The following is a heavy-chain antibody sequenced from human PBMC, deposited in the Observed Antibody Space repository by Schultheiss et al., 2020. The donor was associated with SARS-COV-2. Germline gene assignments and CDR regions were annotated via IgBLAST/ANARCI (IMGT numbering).Heavy chain of an antibody. Sequence: GESLKISCAASGFTFSSYGMHWVRQAPGKGLEWVAVISYDGSNKYYADSVKGRFTIYRDNSINTLYLQMHSLRAEDTAVYYCVRDRSWWTPYNCFDLWGRGTLVTVSS. CDR1: GFTFSSYG. J-gene: IGHJ5*02. V-gene: IGHV3-30*03. CDR3: VRDRSWWTPYNCFDL. CDR2: ISYDGSNK. D-gene: IGHD2-15*01.